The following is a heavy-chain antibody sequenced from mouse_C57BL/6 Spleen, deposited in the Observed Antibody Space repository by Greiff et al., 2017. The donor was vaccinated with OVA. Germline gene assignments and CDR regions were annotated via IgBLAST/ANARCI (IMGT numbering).Heavy chain of an antibody. CDR3: ARRVYDYGNYAMDY. J-gene: IGHJ4*01. V-gene: IGHV1-59*01. Sequence: QVQLQQPGAELVRPGTSVKLSCKASGYTFTSYWMHWVKQRPGQGLEWIGVIDPSDSYTNYNQKFKGKATLTVDTSSSTAYMQLSRLTSEDSAVYYCARRVYDYGNYAMDYWGQGTSVTVSS. CDR2: IDPSDSYT. CDR1: GYTFTSYW. D-gene: IGHD2-4*01.